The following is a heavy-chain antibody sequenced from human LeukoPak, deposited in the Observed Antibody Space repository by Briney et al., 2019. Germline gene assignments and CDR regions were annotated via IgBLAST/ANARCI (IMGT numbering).Heavy chain of an antibody. CDR2: IYYSGST. CDR1: GGSISSSSYY. CDR3: ADSAAGTSLFDY. Sequence: SETLSLTCTVSGGSISSSSYYWGWIRQPPGKGLEWIGSIYYSGSTYYNPSLKSRVTISVDTSKNQFSLKLSSVTAADTAVYYCADSAAGTSLFDYWGQGTLVTVSS. J-gene: IGHJ4*02. D-gene: IGHD6-13*01. V-gene: IGHV4-39*01.